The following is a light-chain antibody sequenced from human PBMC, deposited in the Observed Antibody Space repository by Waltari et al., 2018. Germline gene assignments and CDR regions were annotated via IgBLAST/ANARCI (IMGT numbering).Light chain of an antibody. Sequence: ETTMTQSPATLSVSPGARVTLPCRASRSVGRSLAWYQQIPGQPPRLLIHSASTGATGLPARFSGSGSGTDFTLTISSLQSEDFAVYYCQQYYNWPYTFGQGTKLDIK. CDR2: SAS. CDR1: RSVGRS. V-gene: IGKV3-15*01. CDR3: QQYYNWPYT. J-gene: IGKJ2*01.